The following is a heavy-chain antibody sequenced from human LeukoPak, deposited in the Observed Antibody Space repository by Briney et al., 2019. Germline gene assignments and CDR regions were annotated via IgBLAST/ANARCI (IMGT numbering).Heavy chain of an antibody. V-gene: IGHV4-34*01. Sequence: SETLSLTCAVYGGSFSGYYWSWIRQPPGKGLEWIGEINHSGSINYNPSLKSRVTISVDTSKNQFSLKLSSVTAADTAVYYCARGDSSGYIFGNWFDPWGQGTLATVSS. D-gene: IGHD3-22*01. CDR1: GGSFSGYY. CDR3: ARGDSSGYIFGNWFDP. J-gene: IGHJ5*02. CDR2: INHSGSI.